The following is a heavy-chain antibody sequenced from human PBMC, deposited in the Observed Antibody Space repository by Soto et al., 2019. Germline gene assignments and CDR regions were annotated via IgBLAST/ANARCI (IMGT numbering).Heavy chain of an antibody. CDR3: ARAHHCSAGSCSSFAWFDP. V-gene: IGHV4-59*01. Sequence: QVRLQESGPGLVKPSETLSLTCTISGASISNYYWNWIRQPPGKGLEWIGYIYHSGSTNYISSLKSRVTISVDTSKKQFSLNLSSVTDADTGVYYCARAHHCSAGSCSSFAWFDPWGQGTLVTVSS. D-gene: IGHD2-15*01. CDR2: IYHSGST. CDR1: GASISNYY. J-gene: IGHJ5*02.